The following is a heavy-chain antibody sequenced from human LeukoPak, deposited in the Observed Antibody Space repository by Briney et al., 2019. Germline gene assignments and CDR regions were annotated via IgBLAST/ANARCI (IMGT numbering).Heavy chain of an antibody. CDR3: ARSYYYDYRQIDY. CDR1: GDSISTSSYY. V-gene: IGHV4-39*01. J-gene: IGHJ4*02. Sequence: SETLSLTCTVSGDSISTSSYYWGWIRQPLGKGLEWLGSIYYSGSTYYNPPLKSRVTISVDTSKNQFSLNLYSVTAADTAVFYCARSYYYDYRQIDYWGQGTLVTVSS. D-gene: IGHD3-22*01. CDR2: IYYSGST.